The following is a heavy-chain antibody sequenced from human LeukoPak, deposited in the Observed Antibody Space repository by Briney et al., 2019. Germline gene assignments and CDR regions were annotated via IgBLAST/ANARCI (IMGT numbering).Heavy chain of an antibody. J-gene: IGHJ4*02. D-gene: IGHD6-13*01. V-gene: IGHV3-23*01. CDR2: ISESGGST. Sequence: PGGSLRLSCAASGFTFSSYAMSWVRQAPGKGLEWVSVISESGGSTYYADSVKGRFTISRDNSKNTLYLQMNSLRAEDTAVYYCAKGVAAAAGYYFDYWGQGTLVSVSS. CDR1: GFTFSSYA. CDR3: AKGVAAAAGYYFDY.